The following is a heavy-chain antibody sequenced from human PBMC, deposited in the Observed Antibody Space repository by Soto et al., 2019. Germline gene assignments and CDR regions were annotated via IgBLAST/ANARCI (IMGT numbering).Heavy chain of an antibody. CDR2: ISNSGRTT. CDR1: GFTFTDHY. CDR3: ARGMDGWDDALDI. J-gene: IGHJ3*02. V-gene: IGHV3-11*01. D-gene: IGHD3-16*01. Sequence: QGQLVESGGGLVKPGGSLRLSCAASGFTFTDHYMSWIRQAPGKGLEWVSYISNSGRTTYYADSMKGRFTISRDNAKNSLYLQMNSLRTDDTAVYYCARGMDGWDDALDIWGQGTMVTVSS.